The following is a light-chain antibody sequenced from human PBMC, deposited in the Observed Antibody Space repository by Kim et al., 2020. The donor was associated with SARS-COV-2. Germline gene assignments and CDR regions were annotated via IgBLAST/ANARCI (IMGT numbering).Light chain of an antibody. CDR3: QSYDSSTHAWV. J-gene: IGLJ3*02. CDR2: EDN. V-gene: IGLV6-57*03. CDR1: SDRIRSNY. Sequence: VSIPCTRSSDRIRSNYVQWYQPRPCSVPTTVIYEDNQSPSGFPDLFSGSIASSSNSASLTFSGLKTEDEADYYCQSYDSSTHAWVFGGGTQLTVL.